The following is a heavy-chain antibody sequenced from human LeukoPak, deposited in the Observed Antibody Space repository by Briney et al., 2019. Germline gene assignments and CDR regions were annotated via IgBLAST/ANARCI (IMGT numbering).Heavy chain of an antibody. CDR3: AKGGQNDFWSGYYGY. V-gene: IGHV3-43*01. J-gene: IGHJ4*02. CDR2: ISWDGVST. D-gene: IGHD3-3*01. Sequence: GSLRLSCAASGFTFDDYTMHWVRQAPGKGLEWVSLISWDGVSTYYADSVKGRFTISRDNSKNYLYLQMNSLRTEDTALYYCAKGGQNDFWSGYYGYWGQGTLVTVSS. CDR1: GFTFDDYT.